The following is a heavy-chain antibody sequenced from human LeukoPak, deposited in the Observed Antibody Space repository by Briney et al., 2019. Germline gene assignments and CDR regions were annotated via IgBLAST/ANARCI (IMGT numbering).Heavy chain of an antibody. CDR3: AREGQWPVQYYFDY. D-gene: IGHD6-19*01. CDR2: ISSSSSTV. V-gene: IGHV3-48*01. Sequence: GGSLRLSCAASGFTFSSYSMNWVRQAPGKGLEWVSYISSSSSTVYYADSVKGRFTISRDNAKNSLYLQMNSLRAEDTAVYYCAREGQWPVQYYFDYWGQGTLVTVSS. J-gene: IGHJ4*02. CDR1: GFTFSSYS.